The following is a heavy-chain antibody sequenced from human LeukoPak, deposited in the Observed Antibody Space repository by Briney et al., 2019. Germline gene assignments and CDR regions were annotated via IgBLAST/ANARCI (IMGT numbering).Heavy chain of an antibody. V-gene: IGHV4-30-2*01. Sequence: PSQTLSLTCAVSGGSISSGDFPWSWIRQPPGKGLEWIGYIFHTGHTSYNPSLKSRVTISVDMSKNQLTLRLTSVTAADTAVYYCARGFYGAGSHFDYWGQGTLVTVSS. CDR2: IFHTGHT. D-gene: IGHD3-10*01. CDR1: GGSISSGDFP. CDR3: ARGFYGAGSHFDY. J-gene: IGHJ4*02.